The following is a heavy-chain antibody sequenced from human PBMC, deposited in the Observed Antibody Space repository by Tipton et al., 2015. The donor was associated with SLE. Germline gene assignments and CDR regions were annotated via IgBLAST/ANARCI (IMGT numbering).Heavy chain of an antibody. D-gene: IGHD7-27*01. V-gene: IGHV4-30-2*03. Sequence: TLSVTCTVSGGSISSGGYSWSWIRQPPGKGLEWIGSIYYSGSTYYNPSLKSRVTISVDTSKNQFSLKLSSVTAADTAVYYCARDRLGIGIDYWGQGTLVTVSS. CDR3: ARDRLGIGIDY. CDR1: GGSISSGGYS. CDR2: IYYSGST. J-gene: IGHJ4*02.